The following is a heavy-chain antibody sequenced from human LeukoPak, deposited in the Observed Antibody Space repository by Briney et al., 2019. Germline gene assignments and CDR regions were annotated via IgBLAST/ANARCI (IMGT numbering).Heavy chain of an antibody. V-gene: IGHV3-21*04. CDR1: GFTFSSYS. CDR3: ARSQVGATRRAFDI. CDR2: ISSSSSYI. J-gene: IGHJ3*02. Sequence: GGSLRLSCAASGFTFSSYSMNWVRQAPGKGLEWVSSISSSSSYIYYADSVKGRFTISRDNAKNSLYLQMNSLKTEDTAVYYCARSQVGATRRAFDIWGQGTMVTVSS. D-gene: IGHD1-26*01.